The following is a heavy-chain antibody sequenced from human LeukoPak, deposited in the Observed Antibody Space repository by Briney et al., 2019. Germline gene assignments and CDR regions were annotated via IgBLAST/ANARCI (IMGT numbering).Heavy chain of an antibody. D-gene: IGHD2-15*01. CDR3: AREGGRYCSGGSCYSSNGWYGGLNY. V-gene: IGHV1-18*01. Sequence: GASVKVSRKASGYTFTSYGISWVRQAPGQGLEWMGWISTYNGHTNYARKVQGRVTMTTDASTSTAYMELRSLRSDDTAVYYCAREGGRYCSGGSCYSSNGWYGGLNYWGQGTLVTVSS. J-gene: IGHJ4*02. CDR2: ISTYNGHT. CDR1: GYTFTSYG.